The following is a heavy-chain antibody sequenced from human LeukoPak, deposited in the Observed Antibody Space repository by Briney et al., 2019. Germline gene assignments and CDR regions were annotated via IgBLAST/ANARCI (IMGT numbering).Heavy chain of an antibody. CDR1: GYTFTSYY. Sequence: ASVKVSCKASGYTFTSYYMHWVRQALGQGLEWMGIINPSGGSTSYAQKFQGRVTMTRDTSTSTVYMELSSLRSEDTAVYYCAGDSSQTYYDFWSGYSTPVNWFDPWGQGTLVTVSS. D-gene: IGHD3-3*01. V-gene: IGHV1-46*01. CDR3: AGDSSQTYYDFWSGYSTPVNWFDP. CDR2: INPSGGST. J-gene: IGHJ5*02.